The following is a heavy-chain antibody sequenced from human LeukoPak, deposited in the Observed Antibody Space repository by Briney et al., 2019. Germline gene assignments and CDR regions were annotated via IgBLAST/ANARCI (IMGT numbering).Heavy chain of an antibody. CDR3: ATDRGWRTSGYYLYYFEY. V-gene: IGHV3-7*01. CDR1: GFTLSNYW. CDR2: IKHDGSEK. D-gene: IGHD3-3*01. Sequence: GGSQRLSCVASGFTLSNYWMSWVRQAPGKGLEWVANIKHDGSEKYYVDSVRGRFTISRDNTMNSLYLQMSSLRAEDTAVYYCATDRGWRTSGYYLYYFEYWGQGTLVTYSS. J-gene: IGHJ4*02.